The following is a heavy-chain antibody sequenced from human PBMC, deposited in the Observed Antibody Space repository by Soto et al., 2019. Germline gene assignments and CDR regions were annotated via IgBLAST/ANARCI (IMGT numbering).Heavy chain of an antibody. CDR1: GYSFSSYW. Sequence: GESLKISCKSSGYSFSSYWIAWVRLMLGKGLEWMGSIYPDDSDTKYSPSFQGQVTISADKSISAAYLQWSSLKASDTAMYYCARSRGWPYYYYYYGMDVWGQGATVTVSS. CDR3: ARSRGWPYYYYYYGMDV. J-gene: IGHJ6*02. D-gene: IGHD6-19*01. CDR2: IYPDDSDT. V-gene: IGHV5-51*01.